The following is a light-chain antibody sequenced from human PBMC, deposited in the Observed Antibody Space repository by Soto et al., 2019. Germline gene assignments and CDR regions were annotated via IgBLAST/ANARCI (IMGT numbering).Light chain of an antibody. Sequence: EVVLTQSPGTLSLSPGARATLSCRASQSVGNNFLAWYQQKPGQTPRLLIYGASSRATGIPDRFSGSGSGTDFTLTISRLEPEDFAVYYCQQYGRSPPYTFGQGTKLEIK. V-gene: IGKV3-20*01. CDR3: QQYGRSPPYT. CDR1: QSVGNNF. J-gene: IGKJ2*01. CDR2: GAS.